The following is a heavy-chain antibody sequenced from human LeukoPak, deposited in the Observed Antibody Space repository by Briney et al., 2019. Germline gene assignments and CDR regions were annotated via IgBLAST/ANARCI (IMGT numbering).Heavy chain of an antibody. V-gene: IGHV1-18*01. CDR1: GYTFTSYG. J-gene: IGHJ5*02. D-gene: IGHD2-2*03. CDR2: ISAYNGNT. Sequence: AASVKASCKASGYTFTSYGISWVRQAPGQGLEWMGWISAYNGNTNYAQKLQGRVTMTTDTSTSTAYMELSSLRSDDTAVYYCARVYGYCSSTSCYRGLAPWGQGTLVTVSS. CDR3: ARVYGYCSSTSCYRGLAP.